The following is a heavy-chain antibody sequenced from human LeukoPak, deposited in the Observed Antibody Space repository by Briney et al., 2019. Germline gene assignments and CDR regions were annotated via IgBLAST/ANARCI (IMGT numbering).Heavy chain of an antibody. CDR1: GGSISSYY. J-gene: IGHJ6*03. D-gene: IGHD3-16*01. Sequence: SETLSLTCTVSGGSISSYYWGWIRQPAGKGLEWIARIYTSGGTNYNPSLKSRVTISVDKSRKQFSLQLSSVTAADTAGYYCARDLGGYSYYYMDVWGKGTTVTVSS. CDR2: IYTSGGT. CDR3: ARDLGGYSYYYMDV. V-gene: IGHV4-4*07.